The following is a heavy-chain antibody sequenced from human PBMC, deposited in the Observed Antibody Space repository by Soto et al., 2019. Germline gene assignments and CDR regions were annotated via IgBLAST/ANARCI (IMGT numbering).Heavy chain of an antibody. CDR1: GFTFTGHW. J-gene: IGHJ3*02. V-gene: IGHV3-74*01. D-gene: IGHD2-2*01. Sequence: EVQLVESGGDLVQPGGSLRLSCAASGFTFTGHWMQWVRQVPGKGLVWVARINTEGDSTNYADSVKGRFTISRDSATNTVYLQMNGLGVDDTSVYFCAREAGYCSTTSCYRRAFDTWGQGTMVTVSS. CDR3: AREAGYCSTTSCYRRAFDT. CDR2: INTEGDST.